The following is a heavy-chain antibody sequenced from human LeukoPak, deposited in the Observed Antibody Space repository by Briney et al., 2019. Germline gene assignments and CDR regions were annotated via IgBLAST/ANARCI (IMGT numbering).Heavy chain of an antibody. CDR3: AKEISSSSSWYGDDAFDI. CDR2: ISSYGSNK. Sequence: GGSLRLSCAVSKFSFSVYTMHWVRQAPGKGLEWVALISSYGSNKYYAESVKGRFTISRDDSKNTVYLQMNSLRAEDTAVYYCAKEISSSSSWYGDDAFDIWGQGTMVIVPS. CDR1: KFSFSVYT. V-gene: IGHV3-30-3*01. J-gene: IGHJ3*02. D-gene: IGHD6-13*01.